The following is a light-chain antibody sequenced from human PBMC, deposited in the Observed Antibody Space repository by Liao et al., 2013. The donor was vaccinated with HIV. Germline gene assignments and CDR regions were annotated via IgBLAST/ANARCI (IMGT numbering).Light chain of an antibody. J-gene: IGLJ2*01. CDR3: QAWDSSLVV. V-gene: IGLV3-21*01. CDR1: NIGSKS. CDR2: YDS. Sequence: SYVLTQPPSVSVAPGKTATITCGGNNIGSKSVHWYQQKPGQAPLLVIYYDSDRPSGIPERFSGSNSGNTATLTISRVEAGDEADYYCQAWDSSLVVFGGGTKLTVL.